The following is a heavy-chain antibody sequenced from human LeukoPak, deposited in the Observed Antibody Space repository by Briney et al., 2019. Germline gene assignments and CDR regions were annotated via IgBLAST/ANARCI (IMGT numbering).Heavy chain of an antibody. J-gene: IGHJ3*02. CDR2: INPNSGGT. CDR3: ARVAHVDTTMDDAFDI. CDR1: GYTFTGYY. Sequence: GASVKVSCKASGYTFTGYYMHWVRQAPGQGLEWMGWINPNSGGTNYAQKFQGRVTMTRDTSISTAYMELSRLRSEDTAVYYCARVAHVDTTMDDAFDIWGQGTMVTVSS. D-gene: IGHD5-18*01. V-gene: IGHV1-2*02.